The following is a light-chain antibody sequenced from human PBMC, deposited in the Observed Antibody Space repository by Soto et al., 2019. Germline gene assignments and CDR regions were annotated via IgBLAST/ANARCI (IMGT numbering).Light chain of an antibody. Sequence: QSVLTQPRSVSGSPGQSVAISCTRTSSDIGGYNYVSWYQQHPGRAPKLVIYHVSKRPSGVPDRFSGSKSGNTASLTISGLQAEDEADYYCSSFAGGPYVFGTGTKVTVL. CDR1: SSDIGGYNY. V-gene: IGLV2-11*01. J-gene: IGLJ1*01. CDR3: SSFAGGPYV. CDR2: HVS.